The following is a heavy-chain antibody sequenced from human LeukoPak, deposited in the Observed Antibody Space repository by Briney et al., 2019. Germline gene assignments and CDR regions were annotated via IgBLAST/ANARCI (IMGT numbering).Heavy chain of an antibody. CDR3: TRSRRDGYSWSDY. CDR2: IEWEEDK. V-gene: IGHV2-70*12. D-gene: IGHD5-24*01. Sequence: PTLVKPTQTLTPTSTFSVFSLSTAAMHVSWIRQPPRKALEWLAHIEWEEDKYYSASLKTRLTISKDTTKNQVVLTMTSVDPVESATYYCTRSRRDGYSWSDYWGQGTLVTVSS. CDR1: VFSLSTAAMH. J-gene: IGHJ4*02.